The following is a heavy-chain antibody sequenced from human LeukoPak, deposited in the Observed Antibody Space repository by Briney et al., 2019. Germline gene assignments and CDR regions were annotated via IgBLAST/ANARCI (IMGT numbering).Heavy chain of an antibody. Sequence: GGSLRLSCAASGFTFSSYSMNWVRQAPGKGLEWVSFISSSSTYIYYADSLKGRFNISRDNAKNSLYLQMNSLRAEDTAVYYCARDGVAELMSALDYWGQGILVTVSS. J-gene: IGHJ4*02. D-gene: IGHD1-26*01. CDR3: ARDGVAELMSALDY. CDR2: ISSSSTYI. V-gene: IGHV3-21*06. CDR1: GFTFSSYS.